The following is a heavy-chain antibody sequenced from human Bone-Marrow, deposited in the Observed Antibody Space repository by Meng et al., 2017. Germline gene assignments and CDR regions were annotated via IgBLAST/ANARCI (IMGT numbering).Heavy chain of an antibody. CDR3: AREISMSVTAYYYGMDV. J-gene: IGHJ6*02. Sequence: GGSLRLSCAASGFTFSDYYMNWVRQAPGKGLEWVSSISSSSTIYYADSVKGRFTISRDNSKNTLYLQMNNLRDEDTAVYYCAREISMSVTAYYYGMDVWGQGTTVTVSS. CDR1: GFTFSDYY. V-gene: IGHV3-69-1*01. CDR2: ISSSSTI. D-gene: IGHD3-9*01.